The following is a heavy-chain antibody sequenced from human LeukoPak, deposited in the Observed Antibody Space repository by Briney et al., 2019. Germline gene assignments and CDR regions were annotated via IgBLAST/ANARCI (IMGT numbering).Heavy chain of an antibody. Sequence: EAFSPTLTGPGCSLNSYYWSWVPPPPGKGLGWVGYIYYSGSTNYNPSLKSRVTISVDTSKNQFSLKLSSVTAADTAVYYCARGATIFGYMDVWGKGTTVTVSS. V-gene: IGHV4-59*01. D-gene: IGHD3-3*01. J-gene: IGHJ6*03. CDR2: IYYSGST. CDR3: ARGATIFGYMDV. CDR1: GCSLNSYY.